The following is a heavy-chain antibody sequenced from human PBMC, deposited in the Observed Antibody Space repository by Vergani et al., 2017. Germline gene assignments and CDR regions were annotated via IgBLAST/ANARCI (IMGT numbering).Heavy chain of an antibody. J-gene: IGHJ4*02. CDR2: INHSGST. V-gene: IGHV4-34*01. D-gene: IGHD5-24*01. Sequence: QVQLQQWGAGLLKPSETLSLTCAVYGGSFSGYYWSWIRQPPGKGLEWIGEINHSGSTNYNPSLKSRVTISVDTSKNQFSLKLSSVTAADTAVYYCARGAVGEMATRSQPTHSYYFDYWGQGTLVTVSS. CDR3: ARGAVGEMATRSQPTHSYYFDY. CDR1: GGSFSGYY.